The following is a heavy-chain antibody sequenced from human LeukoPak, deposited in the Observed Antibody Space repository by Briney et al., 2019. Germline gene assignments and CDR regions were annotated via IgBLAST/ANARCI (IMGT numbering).Heavy chain of an antibody. CDR2: IYSTGKN. CDR3: VRRDTGWNYFDY. V-gene: IGHV4-4*08. J-gene: IGHJ4*02. D-gene: IGHD6-19*01. Sequence: PSETLSLTCAVSGGSINRHYWGWIRQPPGKGLQWIGDIYSTGKNNYNPSLKSRVTISLDTSKSHLSLNLTSVLAADTAISYCVRRDTGWNYFDYWGQGILVTVSS. CDR1: GGSINRHY.